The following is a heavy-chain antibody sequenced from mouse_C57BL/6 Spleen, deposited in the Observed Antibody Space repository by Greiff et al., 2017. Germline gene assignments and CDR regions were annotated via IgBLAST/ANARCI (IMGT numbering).Heavy chain of an antibody. J-gene: IGHJ3*01. CDR1: GYTFTSYW. D-gene: IGHD2-2*01. Sequence: VQLQQPGAELVMPGASVKLSCKASGYTFTSYWMHWVKQRPGQGLEWIGEIDPSDSYTNYNQKFKGKSTLTVDKSSSTAYMQLSSLTSEDSAVYYCARYGWEFAYWGQGTLVTVSA. V-gene: IGHV1-69*01. CDR3: ARYGWEFAY. CDR2: IDPSDSYT.